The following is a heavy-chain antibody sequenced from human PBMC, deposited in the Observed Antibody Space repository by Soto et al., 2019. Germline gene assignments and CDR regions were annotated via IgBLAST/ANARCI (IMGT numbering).Heavy chain of an antibody. V-gene: IGHV3-13*01. CDR1: GFTFSSYD. CDR3: ARGAYYYDSSGFTYGMDV. J-gene: IGHJ6*02. Sequence: GGSLRLSCAASGFTFSSYDMHWVRQATGKGLEWVSAIGTAGDTYYPGSVKGRFTISRENAKNSLYLQMNSLRAGDTAVYYCARGAYYYDSSGFTYGMDVWGQGTTVTVSS. CDR2: IGTAGDT. D-gene: IGHD3-22*01.